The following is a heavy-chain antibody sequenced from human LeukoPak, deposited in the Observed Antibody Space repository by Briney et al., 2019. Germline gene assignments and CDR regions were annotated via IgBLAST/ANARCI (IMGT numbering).Heavy chain of an antibody. CDR3: ARGRGKYSSAWYGLFDY. CDR1: GFTFSDYA. V-gene: IGHV3-30-3*01. Sequence: GGSLRLSCAASGFTFSDYAMHWVRQAPGKALEWVAVISYDGSNKYYADSVKGRFTISRDNSKNTLYLQMNSLRADDTAMYYCARGRGKYSSAWYGLFDYWGQGTLVTVSS. J-gene: IGHJ4*02. D-gene: IGHD6-13*01. CDR2: ISYDGSNK.